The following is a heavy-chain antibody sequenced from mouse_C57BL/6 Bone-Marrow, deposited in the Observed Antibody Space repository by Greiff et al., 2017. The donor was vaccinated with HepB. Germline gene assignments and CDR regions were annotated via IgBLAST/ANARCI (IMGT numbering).Heavy chain of an antibody. D-gene: IGHD2-3*01. CDR3: ARRGATGGYFPYAMDY. CDR1: GYAFSSSW. Sequence: QVQLQQSGPELVKPGASVKISCKASGYAFSSSWMNWVKQRPGKGLEWIGRIYPGDGDTNYNGKFKGKATLTADKSSSTAYMQLSSLTSEDSAVYFCARRGATGGYFPYAMDYWGQGTSVTVSS. J-gene: IGHJ4*01. V-gene: IGHV1-82*01. CDR2: IYPGDGDT.